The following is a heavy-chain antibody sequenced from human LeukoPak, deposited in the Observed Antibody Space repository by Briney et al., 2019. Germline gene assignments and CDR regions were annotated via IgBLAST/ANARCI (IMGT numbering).Heavy chain of an antibody. CDR1: GFTFSSYA. V-gene: IGHV3-74*01. J-gene: IGHJ5*02. D-gene: IGHD6-19*01. Sequence: GGSLRLSCAASGFTFSSYAMSWVRQAPGKGLVWVSRINSDGSSTSYADSVKGRFTISRDNAKNTLYLQMNSLRAEDTAVYYCARVGYSSGWYRAWGQGTLVTVSS. CDR3: ARVGYSSGWYRA. CDR2: INSDGSST.